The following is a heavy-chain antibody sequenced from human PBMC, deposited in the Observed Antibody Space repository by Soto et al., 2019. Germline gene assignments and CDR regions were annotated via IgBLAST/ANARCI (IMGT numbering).Heavy chain of an antibody. V-gene: IGHV4-31*03. Sequence: PSETLSLTCTASGGSISSAAYYWNWIRQHPGKGLEWIGYISNSGSTYYNPSLKSRLTISVDTSKNQFSLNLSSVTAADSAIYYCARDKLWRGLARMDVWGQGTTVTVSS. J-gene: IGHJ6*02. CDR2: ISNSGST. CDR3: ARDKLWRGLARMDV. D-gene: IGHD3-3*01. CDR1: GGSISSAAYY.